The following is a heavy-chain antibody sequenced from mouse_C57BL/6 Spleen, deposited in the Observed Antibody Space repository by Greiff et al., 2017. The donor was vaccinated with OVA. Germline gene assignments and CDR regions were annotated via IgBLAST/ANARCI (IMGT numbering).Heavy chain of an antibody. CDR1: GYTFTNYW. D-gene: IGHD2-12*01. J-gene: IGHJ1*03. CDR2: IYPGGGYT. V-gene: IGHV1-63*01. CDR3: ARAYSHSLFDV. Sequence: QVQLQQSGAELVRPGTSVKMSCKASGYTFTNYWIGWAKQRPGHGLEWIGDIYPGGGYTNYNEKFKGKATLTADKSSSTAYLQFSRLTSEDSAIYYGARAYSHSLFDVWGTGTTVTVSS.